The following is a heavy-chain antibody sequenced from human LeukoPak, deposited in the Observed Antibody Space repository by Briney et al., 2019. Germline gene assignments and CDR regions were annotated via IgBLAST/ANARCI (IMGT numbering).Heavy chain of an antibody. J-gene: IGHJ4*02. CDR3: ARGQWLGPSDDY. D-gene: IGHD6-19*01. Sequence: GGSLRLSCAASGFTFSSYAMSWVRQAPGKGLEWVSAISGSGGNTYYADSVKGRFTISRDNSKNTLYLQMNSLRAEDTAVYYCARGQWLGPSDDYWGQGTLVTVSS. V-gene: IGHV3-23*01. CDR2: ISGSGGNT. CDR1: GFTFSSYA.